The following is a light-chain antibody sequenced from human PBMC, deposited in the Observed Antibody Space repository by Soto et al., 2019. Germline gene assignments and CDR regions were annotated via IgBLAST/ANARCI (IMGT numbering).Light chain of an antibody. J-gene: IGKJ4*02. CDR3: QQANRFPLT. CDR1: QGISSW. V-gene: IGKV1-12*01. Sequence: EIQMTQSPSSVSASVGDRVTISCRASQGISSWLAWYQQKPGLAPSLLIYSSSTLHSGVPSRFSGIGYVTDCTLTISSLQPEDFATYYCQQANRFPLTCGRGTKVEI. CDR2: SSS.